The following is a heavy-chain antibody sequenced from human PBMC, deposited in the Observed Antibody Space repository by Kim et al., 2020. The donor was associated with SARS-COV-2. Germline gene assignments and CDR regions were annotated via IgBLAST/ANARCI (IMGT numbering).Heavy chain of an antibody. V-gene: IGHV4-34*01. Sequence: SETLSLTCAVYGGSFSGYYWTWIRQPPGRGLQWIGEINHSGSTNYNPSLKSRVSISVDTSKNQFSLSLKSVTAADTAVYYCVRGRCSGTSCPPGTYWDPGTLVTVSS. CDR2: INHSGST. J-gene: IGHJ4*02. CDR1: GGSFSGYY. D-gene: IGHD2-2*01. CDR3: VRGRCSGTSCPPGTY.